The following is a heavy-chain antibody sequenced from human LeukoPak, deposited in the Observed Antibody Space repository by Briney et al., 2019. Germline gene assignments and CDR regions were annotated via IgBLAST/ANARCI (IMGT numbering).Heavy chain of an antibody. CDR2: ISSSSSYI. CDR3: ARSTDYYGSGIGNAFDV. Sequence: GGSLRLSCAVSGLTFSSYSLNWVRQPPGKGLEWVSSISSSSSYIYDADSVKGRFIITRDNAKNSLYLQMSILSAEDTAVYYCARSTDYYGSGIGNAFDVWGQGTMVTVSS. V-gene: IGHV3-21*01. CDR1: GLTFSSYS. J-gene: IGHJ3*01. D-gene: IGHD3-10*01.